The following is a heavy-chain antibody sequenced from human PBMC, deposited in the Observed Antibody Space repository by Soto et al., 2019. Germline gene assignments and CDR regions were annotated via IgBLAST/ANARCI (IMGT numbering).Heavy chain of an antibody. CDR2: GST. Sequence: GSTYSNPSLKSRVTISVDTSKNQFSLKLSSVTAADTAVYYCARSLITDIVVVPAAALMDVWGQGTTVTVSS. CDR3: ARSLITDIVVVPAAALMDV. V-gene: IGHV4-31*02. J-gene: IGHJ6*02. D-gene: IGHD2-2*01.